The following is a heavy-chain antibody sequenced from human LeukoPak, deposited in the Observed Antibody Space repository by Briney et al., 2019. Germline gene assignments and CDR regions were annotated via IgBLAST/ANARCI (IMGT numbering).Heavy chain of an antibody. Sequence: SETLSLTCAVYGGSFSGYYWSWIRQPPGKGLEWIGEINHSGSTNYNPSLKSRVTISVDTSKNQLPLKLSSVTAADTAVYYCARGGGESWGQGTLVTVSS. CDR3: ARGGGES. CDR2: INHSGST. J-gene: IGHJ5*02. D-gene: IGHD3-16*01. CDR1: GGSFSGYY. V-gene: IGHV4-34*01.